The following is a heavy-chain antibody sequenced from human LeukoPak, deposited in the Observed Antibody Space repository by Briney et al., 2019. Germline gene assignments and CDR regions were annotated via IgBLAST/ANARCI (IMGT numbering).Heavy chain of an antibody. CDR2: IYHSGST. CDR1: GGSISSGGYS. V-gene: IGHV4-30-2*01. CDR3: AREKPTGSLDY. J-gene: IGHJ4*02. D-gene: IGHD4-17*01. Sequence: PSETLSLTCAVSGGSISSGGYSWSWIRQPPGKGLEWIGYIYHSGSTYYNPSLKSRVTISVDRSKNQFSLKLSSVTAADTAVYYCAREKPTGSLDYWGQGTLVTVSS.